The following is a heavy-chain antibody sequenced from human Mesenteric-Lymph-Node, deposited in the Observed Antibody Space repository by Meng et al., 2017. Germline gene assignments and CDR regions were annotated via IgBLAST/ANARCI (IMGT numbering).Heavy chain of an antibody. D-gene: IGHD3-10*01. CDR3: ARGVPFGEPTPYFYYYDMDV. Sequence: SETLSLTCTVSGGSISSGGYYWSWIRQHPGKGLEWIGYIYYSGSTYYNPSLKSRVTISVDTSKNQFSLKLSSVTAADTAVYYCARGVPFGEPTPYFYYYDMDVWGQGTTVTVSS. V-gene: IGHV4-31*03. CDR2: IYYSGST. J-gene: IGHJ6*02. CDR1: GGSISSGGYY.